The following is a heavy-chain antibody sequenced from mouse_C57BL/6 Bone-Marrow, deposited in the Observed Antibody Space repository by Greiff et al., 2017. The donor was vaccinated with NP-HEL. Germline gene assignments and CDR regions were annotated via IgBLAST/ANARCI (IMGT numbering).Heavy chain of an antibody. CDR1: GYTFTNYW. CDR3: ARRVWLLLYFDY. Sequence: VQLQQSGAELVRPGTSVKMSSKASGYTFTNYWIGWAKQRPGHGLEWIGDIYPGGGYTNSNEKFKGKATLTADKSSSTAYMQFSSLTSEDSAIYYCARRVWLLLYFDYWGQGTTLTVSS. J-gene: IGHJ2*01. CDR2: IYPGGGYT. D-gene: IGHD2-3*01. V-gene: IGHV1-63*01.